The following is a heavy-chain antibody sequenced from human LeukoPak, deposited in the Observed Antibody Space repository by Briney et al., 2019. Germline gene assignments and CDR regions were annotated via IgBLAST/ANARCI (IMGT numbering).Heavy chain of an antibody. Sequence: PSQTLSLTCTVSGGSISSGDYYWSWIRQPPGKGLEWIGYIYYSGSTYYNASLKSRVTISVDTSKNQFSLKLSSVTAADTAVYYCATSTRVGPYYYYGMDVWGQGTTVTVSS. CDR2: IYYSGST. V-gene: IGHV4-30-4*01. D-gene: IGHD1-26*01. J-gene: IGHJ6*02. CDR1: GGSISSGDYY. CDR3: ATSTRVGPYYYYGMDV.